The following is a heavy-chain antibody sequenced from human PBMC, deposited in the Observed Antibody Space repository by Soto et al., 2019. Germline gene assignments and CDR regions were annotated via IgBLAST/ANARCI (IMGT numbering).Heavy chain of an antibody. V-gene: IGHV3-7*05. Sequence: EVQLVESGGGLVQPGGSLRLSCAASGFTFSSYWMSWVRQAPGKGLEWVANIKQDGSEKYYVDSVKGRFTISRDNAKISLYLQMNSLRAEDTAVYYCARSTVDSSSWYPDPWGQGTMVTVSS. CDR2: IKQDGSEK. CDR3: ARSTVDSSSWYPDP. CDR1: GFTFSSYW. D-gene: IGHD6-13*01. J-gene: IGHJ3*01.